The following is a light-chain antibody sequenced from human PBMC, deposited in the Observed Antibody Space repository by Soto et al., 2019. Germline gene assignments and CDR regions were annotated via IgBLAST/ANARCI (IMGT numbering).Light chain of an antibody. CDR3: TSYTSRSTLV. CDR2: DGS. J-gene: IGLJ2*01. Sequence: QSALTQPASVSGSPGQSITISCTGTSSDVGTYNYVSWYQQHAGKVPNLMIYDGSNRPSGVSDRFSRSKSGNTASLTISGLEAEDEADYYRTSYTSRSTLVFGGGTQLTVL. V-gene: IGLV2-14*01. CDR1: SSDVGTYNY.